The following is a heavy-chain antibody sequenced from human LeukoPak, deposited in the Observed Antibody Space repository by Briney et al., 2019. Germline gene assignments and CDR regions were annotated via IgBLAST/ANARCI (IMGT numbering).Heavy chain of an antibody. D-gene: IGHD6-13*01. CDR2: MSSDGSNE. CDR3: AKAVSSWYLDY. V-gene: IGHV3-30*18. J-gene: IGHJ4*02. CDR1: GFTVSSSG. Sequence: PGGSLRLSCAASGFTVSSSGMHWVRQAPGKGLEWVAVMSSDGSNEYYADSVKGRFTISRDSSKNTVYLQMNTLRAEDTAVYYCAKAVSSWYLDYWGQGTLVTVSS.